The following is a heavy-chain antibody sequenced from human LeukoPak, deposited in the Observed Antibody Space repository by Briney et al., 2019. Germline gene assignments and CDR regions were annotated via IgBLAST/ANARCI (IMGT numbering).Heavy chain of an antibody. CDR3: ARDVVYSYGSGKGKDYYYYMDV. D-gene: IGHD3-10*01. Sequence: PSETLSLTCTVSGGSISSSSHYWGWIRQPPGKGLEWIGSIYYSGGTYYNPSLKSRVTVSVDTSKNQFSLKLNSVTAADTAVYYCARDVVYSYGSGKGKDYYYYMDVWGKGTTVTVSS. J-gene: IGHJ6*03. V-gene: IGHV4-39*07. CDR1: GGSISSSSHY. CDR2: IYYSGGT.